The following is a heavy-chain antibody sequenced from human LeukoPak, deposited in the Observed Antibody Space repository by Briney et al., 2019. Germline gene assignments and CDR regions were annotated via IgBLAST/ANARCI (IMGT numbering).Heavy chain of an antibody. V-gene: IGHV1-46*01. CDR2: INPSGGST. CDR3: VRDYEYVYYFDY. Sequence: GASVKVSCKASGYTFTSYYMHWVRQAPGQGLEWMGIINPSGGSTSYAQKFQGRVTMTRDTSISTAYMELSRLRSDDTAVYYCVRDYEYVYYFDYWGQGTLVTVSS. J-gene: IGHJ4*02. D-gene: IGHD3-16*01. CDR1: GYTFTSYY.